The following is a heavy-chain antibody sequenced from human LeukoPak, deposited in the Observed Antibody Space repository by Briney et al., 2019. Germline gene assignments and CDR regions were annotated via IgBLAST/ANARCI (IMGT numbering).Heavy chain of an antibody. Sequence: SQTLSLTCTVSGGSITSAGYSWGWIRQPAGKGLEWIGRICSSGSTNSNPSLKSRVTISVDTSKNQFSLKLRSVTAAETAVYFCARGYCTSTSCSENRYYFDSWGQGALVTVSS. V-gene: IGHV4-61*02. D-gene: IGHD2-2*01. CDR3: ARGYCTSTSCSENRYYFDS. J-gene: IGHJ4*02. CDR2: ICSSGST. CDR1: GGSITSAGYS.